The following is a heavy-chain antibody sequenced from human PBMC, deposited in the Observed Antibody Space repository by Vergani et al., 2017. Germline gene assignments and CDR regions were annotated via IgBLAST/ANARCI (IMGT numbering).Heavy chain of an antibody. J-gene: IGHJ6*02. D-gene: IGHD6-19*01. V-gene: IGHV1-46*01. CDR1: GYTFTSYY. CDR3: ARHVLPGIAVAGAHMYYYYGMDV. CDR2: INPSGGST. Sequence: QVQLVQSGAEVKKPGASVKVSCKASGYTFTSYYMHWVRQAPGQGLEWMGIINPSGGSTSYAQKFQGRVTMTRDTSTSTVYMELSSLRSEDTAVYYCARHVLPGIAVAGAHMYYYYGMDVWGQGTTVTVSS.